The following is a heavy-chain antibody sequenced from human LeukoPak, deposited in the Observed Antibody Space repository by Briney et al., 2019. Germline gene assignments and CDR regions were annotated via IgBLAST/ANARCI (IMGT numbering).Heavy chain of an antibody. D-gene: IGHD3-22*01. J-gene: IGHJ6*03. Sequence: GASVKVSCKASGYTFTGYYMHWVPQAPGQGLEWMGWINPNSGGTNYAQKFQGWVTMTRDTSISTAYMELSRLRSDDTAVYYCARVYYDSSGYYPQAYYYYYMDVWGKGTTVTVSS. CDR2: INPNSGGT. CDR3: ARVYYDSSGYYPQAYYYYYMDV. V-gene: IGHV1-2*04. CDR1: GYTFTGYY.